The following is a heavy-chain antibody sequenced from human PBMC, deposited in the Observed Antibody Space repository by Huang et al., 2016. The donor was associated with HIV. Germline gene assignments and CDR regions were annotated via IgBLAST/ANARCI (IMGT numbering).Heavy chain of an antibody. D-gene: IGHD3-10*01. Sequence: EVQLMESGGGLVQPGGSLRLSCAASGFTFSTYNMNWVRQAQGKGLEWVSYITGSSGSIYYADSVKGRFTISRDNAKNSLYLQMNSLRAEDTAVYYCARFGSYYYGSGSYLDAFDIWGQGTMVTVSS. CDR1: GFTFSTYN. J-gene: IGHJ3*02. V-gene: IGHV3-48*01. CDR2: ITGSSGSI. CDR3: ARFGSYYYGSGSYLDAFDI.